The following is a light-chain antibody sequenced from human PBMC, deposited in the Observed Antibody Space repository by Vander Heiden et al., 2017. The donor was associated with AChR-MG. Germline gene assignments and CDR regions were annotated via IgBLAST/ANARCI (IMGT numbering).Light chain of an antibody. J-gene: IGKJ1*01. CDR1: QSVSSN. CDR3: QQYNDWT. V-gene: IGKV3-15*01. Sequence: EIVMTQSPATLSVSPGERATLSCRTSQSVSSNLAWYQQKPGQAPRLLIYGASTRATGIPARFSGSGSGTEFTLTISSLQSEDFAVYYCQQYNDWTFGHRTKVEIK. CDR2: GAS.